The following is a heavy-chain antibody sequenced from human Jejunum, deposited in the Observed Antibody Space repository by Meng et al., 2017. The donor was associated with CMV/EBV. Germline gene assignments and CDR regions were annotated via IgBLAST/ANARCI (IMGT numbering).Heavy chain of an antibody. J-gene: IGHJ4*02. D-gene: IGHD6-6*01. CDR2: IYSGGGT. CDR1: GFSVSSNF. CDR3: ASPPPIGAALDY. V-gene: IGHV3-66*01. Sequence: EVRLVDAGGGFVPPGGSLSLSCAASGFSVSSNFMSWVRQAPGKGLEWVSIIYSGGGTDYADSVKGRFTISRDNSKNTLYLQMNSLGAEDTAVYYCASPPPIGAALDYWGQGTLVTVSS.